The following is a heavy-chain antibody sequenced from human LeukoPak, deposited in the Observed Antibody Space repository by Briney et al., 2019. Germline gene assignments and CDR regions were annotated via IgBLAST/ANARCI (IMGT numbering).Heavy chain of an antibody. D-gene: IGHD3-9*01. CDR1: GYTFTGYV. V-gene: IGHV1-18*01. CDR3: ARDPYDLLTGYYSGSGGDY. J-gene: IGHJ4*02. CDR2: ISGYIGKT. Sequence: GASVKVSCKASGYTFTGYVINWVRQAPGQGLEWVGWISGYIGKTKYAQKLQGRVTMTTDTSTSTAYMELRRLRSDDTAVYFCARDPYDLLTGYYSGSGGDYWGQGTLVTVSS.